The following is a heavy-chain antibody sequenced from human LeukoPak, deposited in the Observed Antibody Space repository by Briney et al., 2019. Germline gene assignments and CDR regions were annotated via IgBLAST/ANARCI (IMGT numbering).Heavy chain of an antibody. CDR2: IDPNGGGT. V-gene: IGHV1-2*02. Sequence: GASVKVSCKASGGTFSSYAISWVRQAPGQGLEWMGWIDPNGGGTKYAQKFQGRVTMARDTSISTAYMELSRLTSDDTAVYYCARGGGLAVAGTRFDYWGQGTLVTVSS. J-gene: IGHJ4*02. CDR3: ARGGGLAVAGTRFDY. D-gene: IGHD6-13*01. CDR1: GGTFSSYA.